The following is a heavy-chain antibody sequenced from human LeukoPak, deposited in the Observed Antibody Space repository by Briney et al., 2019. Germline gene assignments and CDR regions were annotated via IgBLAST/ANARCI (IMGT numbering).Heavy chain of an antibody. CDR3: AKDKGKMATISD. CDR2: IRYDGSNK. D-gene: IGHD5-24*01. J-gene: IGHJ4*02. V-gene: IGHV3-30*02. Sequence: GGSLRLSCAASGFTFSSYGMHWARQAPGKGLEWVAFIRYDGSNKYYADSVKGRFTISRDNSKNTLYLQMNSLRAEDTAVYYCAKDKGKMATISDWGQGTLVTVSS. CDR1: GFTFSSYG.